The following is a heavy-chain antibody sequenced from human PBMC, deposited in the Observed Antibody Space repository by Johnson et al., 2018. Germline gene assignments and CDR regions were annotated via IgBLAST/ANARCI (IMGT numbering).Heavy chain of an antibody. Sequence: VQRLESGGGVVQXGRSXRLXCAASGFTFSSYGMHWVRQAPGKGLEWVAVISYDGSNKYYADSVKGRFTISRDNSKNTLYLQMNSLRAEDTAVYYCAKETGYDYVLGHWGQCTLVTVSS. D-gene: IGHD3-16*01. V-gene: IGHV3-30*18. CDR1: GFTFSSYG. CDR3: AKETGYDYVLGH. J-gene: IGHJ1*01. CDR2: ISYDGSNK.